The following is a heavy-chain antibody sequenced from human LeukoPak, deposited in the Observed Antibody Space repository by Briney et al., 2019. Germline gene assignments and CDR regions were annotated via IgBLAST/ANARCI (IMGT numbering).Heavy chain of an antibody. Sequence: PSETLSLTCTVSGGSISSYYWSWIRQPPGKGMEWIGYIYYSGSTNYNPFLKSRVTISVDTSKNQFSLKLSSVTAADTAVYYCARWALIPYYFDYWGQGTLVTVSS. J-gene: IGHJ4*02. CDR1: GGSISSYY. CDR3: ARWALIPYYFDY. CDR2: IYYSGST. D-gene: IGHD2-2*02. V-gene: IGHV4-59*01.